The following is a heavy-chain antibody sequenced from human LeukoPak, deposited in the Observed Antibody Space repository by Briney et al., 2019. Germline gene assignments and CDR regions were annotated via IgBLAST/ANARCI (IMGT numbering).Heavy chain of an antibody. CDR2: INPNSGGT. CDR3: ARGFPHLRVGGTSFDY. V-gene: IGHV1-2*02. Sequence: ASVKVSCKAPGYTFTGYYMHWVRQAPGQGLEWMGWINPNSGGTNYAQKFQGRVTMTRDRTISTAYMELSRLRSDDTAVYYCARGFPHLRVGGTSFDYWGQGTLVTVSS. D-gene: IGHD1-26*01. CDR1: GYTFTGYY. J-gene: IGHJ4*02.